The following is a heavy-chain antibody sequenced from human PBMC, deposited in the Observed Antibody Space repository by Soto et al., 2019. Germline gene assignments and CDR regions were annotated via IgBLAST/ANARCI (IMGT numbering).Heavy chain of an antibody. CDR1: GYSFTSLD. V-gene: IGHV1-8*01. Sequence: ASVKVSCKASGYSFTSLDINWVRQTTGQGLEWMGWMEPSSGKTGYAQRFQDRVTMTRDTSINTAYMELRSLTSDDTAFYYCARGVTAGVDYWGQGTLVTVSS. CDR3: ARGVTAGVDY. CDR2: MEPSSGKT. J-gene: IGHJ4*02. D-gene: IGHD3-10*01.